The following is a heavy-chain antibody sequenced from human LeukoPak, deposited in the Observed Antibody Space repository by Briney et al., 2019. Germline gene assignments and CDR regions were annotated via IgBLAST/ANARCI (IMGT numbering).Heavy chain of an antibody. CDR2: ISADNGKT. CDR3: ARRGYPVYYYYMDV. CDR1: GYTFTSYG. J-gene: IGHJ6*03. D-gene: IGHD5-12*01. V-gene: IGHV1-18*01. Sequence: ASVKVSCKTSGYTFTSYGISWVRQAPGQGLEWMGWISADNGKTNYAQKLQGRVTMTTDTSTTTAYMELRSLRSDDTAVYYCARRGYPVYYYYMDVRGKGTTVTISS.